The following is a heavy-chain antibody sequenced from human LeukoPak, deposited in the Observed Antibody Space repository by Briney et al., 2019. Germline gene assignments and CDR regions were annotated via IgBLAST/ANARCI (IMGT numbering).Heavy chain of an antibody. CDR3: ATGERHGFDI. Sequence: GGSLRLSCAASGFTCSSYWMHWVRQGPGKGLVWVSRINSDGSSTSYADSVKGRFTISRDNAKNTLYLQMNSLRAEDTAVYYCATGERHGFDIWGQGTMVTVSS. V-gene: IGHV3-74*01. CDR1: GFTCSSYW. CDR2: INSDGSST. J-gene: IGHJ3*02.